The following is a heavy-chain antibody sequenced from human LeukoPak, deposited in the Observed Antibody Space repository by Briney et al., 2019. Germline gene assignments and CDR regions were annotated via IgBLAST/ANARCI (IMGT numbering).Heavy chain of an antibody. CDR2: INHSGST. V-gene: IGHV4-34*01. D-gene: IGHD3-9*01. CDR3: ARVPHYDILTGRQDAFDI. J-gene: IGHJ3*02. CDR1: GGSFSGYY. Sequence: SETLSLTCAVYGGSFSGYYWSWIRQPPGKGLEWIGEINHSGSTNYNPSLKSRVTISVDTSKNQFSLKLSSVTAADTAVYYCARVPHYDILTGRQDAFDIWGQGTMVTVSS.